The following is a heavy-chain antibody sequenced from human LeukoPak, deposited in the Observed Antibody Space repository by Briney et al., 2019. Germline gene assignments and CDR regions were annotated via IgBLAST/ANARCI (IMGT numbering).Heavy chain of an antibody. CDR3: ARVGDYSGNSAILDY. D-gene: IGHD4-23*01. CDR2: IYYSGST. Sequence: PSETLSLTCTVSGGSISSYYWSWIRQPPGKGLEWIGYIYYSGSTNYNPSLKSRVTISVDTSKNQFSLKLSSVTAADTAVYYCARVGDYSGNSAILDYWGQGTLVTVSS. J-gene: IGHJ4*02. CDR1: GGSISSYY. V-gene: IGHV4-59*01.